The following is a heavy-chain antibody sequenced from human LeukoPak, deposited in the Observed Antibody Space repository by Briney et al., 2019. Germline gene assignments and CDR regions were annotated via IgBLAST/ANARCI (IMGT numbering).Heavy chain of an antibody. CDR1: GGSISSGDYY. D-gene: IGHD2-21*01. CDR2: IYYSERT. V-gene: IGHV4-30-4*08. J-gene: IGHJ5*02. CDR3: ARGAYSGPFNRFDP. Sequence: SETLSLTCTVSGGSISSGDYYWSWIPQPPGKGLEWIGYIYYSERTYYNPSLKSRVTTSVNTSKNQFSLKLSSVTAADTAVYFCARGAYSGPFNRFDPWGQGTLVTVSS.